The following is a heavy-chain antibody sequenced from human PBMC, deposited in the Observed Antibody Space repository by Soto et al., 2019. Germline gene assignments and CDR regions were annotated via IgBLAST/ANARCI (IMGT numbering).Heavy chain of an antibody. CDR3: ARGATRIQLWPFDY. V-gene: IGHV4-34*01. D-gene: IGHD5-18*01. Sequence: QVQLQQWGAGLLKPSETLSLTCAVYGDSFSGYYWSWIRQSPGKGLEWIGQINHSGSTNYNPSLKRRVTISVDTSKNQFSLSLSSVTAADTAVYYCARGATRIQLWPFDYWGQGTLVTVSS. CDR2: INHSGST. J-gene: IGHJ4*02. CDR1: GDSFSGYY.